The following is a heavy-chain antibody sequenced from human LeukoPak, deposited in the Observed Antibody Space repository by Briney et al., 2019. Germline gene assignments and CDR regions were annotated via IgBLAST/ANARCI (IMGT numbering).Heavy chain of an antibody. CDR3: ARGGGSGN. J-gene: IGHJ4*02. CDR1: GFTFTNYW. D-gene: IGHD3-10*01. Sequence: GGSLRLSCVASGFTFTNYWMTWVRQAPGKGLEWVATTNLDGSDKYYVDSVKGRFTSSRDNTKNSLYLQMSGLRAEDTAVYYCARGGGSGNWGQGTLVIVSS. CDR2: TNLDGSDK. V-gene: IGHV3-7*01.